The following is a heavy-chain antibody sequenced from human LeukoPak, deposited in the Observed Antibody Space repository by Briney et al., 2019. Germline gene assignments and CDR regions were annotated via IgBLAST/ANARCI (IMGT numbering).Heavy chain of an antibody. D-gene: IGHD6-19*01. Sequence: SETLSLTCTVSGGSISSSSYYWGWIRQPPGKGLEWIGSIYYSGSTYYNPSLKSRVTISVDTSKNQFSLKLSSVTAADTAGYYCAKSSGWSFWINEREKRYFQHWGQGTLVTVSS. CDR1: GGSISSSSYY. V-gene: IGHV4-39*01. CDR3: AKSSGWSFWINEREKRYFQH. CDR2: IYYSGST. J-gene: IGHJ1*01.